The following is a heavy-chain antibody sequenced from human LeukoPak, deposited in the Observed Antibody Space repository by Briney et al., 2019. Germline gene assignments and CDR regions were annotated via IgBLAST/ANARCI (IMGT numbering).Heavy chain of an antibody. CDR3: ARRWRCSSTNCYVDI. CDR2: ISGSGGST. D-gene: IGHD2-2*01. CDR1: KFNFNSYG. V-gene: IGHV3-23*01. J-gene: IGHJ3*02. Sequence: GGSLRLSCTTSKFNFNSYGMTWVRQAPGRGLEWVSSISGSGGSTQYAASVQGRFTISRDNSKNTLYPQMNSLRAEDTAIYYCARRWRCSSTNCYVDIWGQGTVVTVSS.